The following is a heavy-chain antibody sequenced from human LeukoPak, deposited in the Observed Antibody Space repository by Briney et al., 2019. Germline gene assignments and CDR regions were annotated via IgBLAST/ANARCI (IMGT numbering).Heavy chain of an antibody. CDR2: IYYSGST. V-gene: IGHV4-39*07. J-gene: IGHJ4*02. D-gene: IGHD3-22*01. CDR3: ARDRPYDSSGKNLDY. CDR1: GGSISSSSYY. Sequence: SETLSLTCTVSGGSISSSSYYWGCIRQPPGKGLECIGRIYYSGSTYYNPSLKSRVTISVDTSKNQFSLKLSSVTAADTAVYYCARDRPYDSSGKNLDYWGQGTLVTVSS.